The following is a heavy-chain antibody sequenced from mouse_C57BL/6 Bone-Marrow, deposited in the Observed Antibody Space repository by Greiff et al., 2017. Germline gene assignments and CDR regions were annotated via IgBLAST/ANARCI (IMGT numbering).Heavy chain of an antibody. CDR2: IWTGGGT. D-gene: IGHD2-1*01. V-gene: IGHV2-9-1*01. J-gene: IGHJ1*03. CDR3: ARGDYYGNQRYFDV. CDR1: GFSLTSYA. Sequence: QVQLKQSGPGLVAPSQSLSITCTVSGFSLTSYAISWVRQPPGKGLAWLGVIWTGGGTNYNSALKSRLSISKDNSKSQVFLKMNSLQTDDTARYYCARGDYYGNQRYFDVWGTGTTVTVSS.